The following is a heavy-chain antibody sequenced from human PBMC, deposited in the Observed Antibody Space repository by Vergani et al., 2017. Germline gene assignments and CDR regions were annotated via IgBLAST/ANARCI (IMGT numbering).Heavy chain of an antibody. CDR1: GYTFTSYG. CDR3: ARANEWFGELYPYYYYGMDV. CDR2: ISAYNGNT. D-gene: IGHD3-10*01. Sequence: QVQLVQSGAEVKKPGASVKVSCKASGYTFTSYGISWVRQAPGQGLEWMGWISAYNGNTNYAQKLQGRVTMTTDTSTSTAYMELRSLRSDDTAVYYCARANEWFGELYPYYYYGMDVWGQGTTVTVSS. J-gene: IGHJ6*02. V-gene: IGHV1-18*01.